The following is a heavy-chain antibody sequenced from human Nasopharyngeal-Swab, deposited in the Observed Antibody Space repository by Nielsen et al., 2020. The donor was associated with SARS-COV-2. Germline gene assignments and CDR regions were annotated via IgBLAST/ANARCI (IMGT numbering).Heavy chain of an antibody. CDR1: GGSISSYY. CDR2: IYYSGST. D-gene: IGHD3-10*01. Sequence: SETLSLTCTVSGGSISSYYWSWIRQPPGKGLEWIGYIYYSGSTNYNPSLKSRVTISVDTSKNQFSLKLSSVTAADTAVYYCARRSLLWFGELSPFDYWGQGTLVTVSS. J-gene: IGHJ4*02. V-gene: IGHV4-59*08. CDR3: ARRSLLWFGELSPFDY.